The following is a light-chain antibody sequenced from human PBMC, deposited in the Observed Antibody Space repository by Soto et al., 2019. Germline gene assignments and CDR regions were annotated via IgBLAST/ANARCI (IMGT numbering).Light chain of an antibody. CDR2: DVS. V-gene: IGLV2-11*01. CDR3: CSYAGSYVYV. J-gene: IGLJ1*01. CDR1: SSDVGGYNY. Sequence: QSALTQPRSVSGSPGRSVSISCTGTSSDVGGYNYVSWYQQHPGKVPKLMLHDVSKRPSGVPDRFSGSKSGNTASLTISGLQAEDEADYYCCSYAGSYVYVFGTGTKLTVL.